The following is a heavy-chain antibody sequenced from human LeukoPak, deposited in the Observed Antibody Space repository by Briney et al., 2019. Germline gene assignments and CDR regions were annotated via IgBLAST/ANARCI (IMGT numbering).Heavy chain of an antibody. CDR1: GGTFSSYA. J-gene: IGHJ4*02. CDR2: IIPILGIA. CDR3: ARAPVAYCGGDCPIDY. V-gene: IGHV1-69*04. Sequence: ASVKVSCKASGGTFSSYAISWVRQAPGQGLEWMGRIIPILGIANYAQKFQGRVTITADKSTSTAYMELSSLRSEDTAVYYCARAPVAYCGGDCPIDYWGQGTLVTVSS. D-gene: IGHD2-21*02.